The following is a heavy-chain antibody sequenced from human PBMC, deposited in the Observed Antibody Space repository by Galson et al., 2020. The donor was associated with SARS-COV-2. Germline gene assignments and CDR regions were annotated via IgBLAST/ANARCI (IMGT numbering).Heavy chain of an antibody. D-gene: IGHD2-2*02. Sequence: ASVKVSCKVSGYTLTELSMHWVRQAPGKGLEWMGGFDPEDGETIYAQKFQGRVTMTEDTSTDTAYMELSSLRSEDTAVYYCATGPAAIRYNWFDPWGQGTLVTVYS. CDR3: ATGPAAIRYNWFDP. CDR2: FDPEDGET. CDR1: GYTLTELS. V-gene: IGHV1-24*01. J-gene: IGHJ5*02.